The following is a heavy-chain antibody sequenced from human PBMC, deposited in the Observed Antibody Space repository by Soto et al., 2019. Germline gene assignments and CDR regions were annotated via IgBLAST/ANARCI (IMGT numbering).Heavy chain of an antibody. CDR3: ATHTGVPGYSYGYNWFDP. J-gene: IGHJ5*02. Sequence: SETLSLTCTVSGGSISSSSYYWGWIRQPPGKGLEWIGSIYYSGSTYYNPSLKSRVTISVDTSKNQFSLKLSSVTAADTAVYYCATHTGVPGYSYGYNWFDPWGQGTLVTVSS. CDR2: IYYSGST. D-gene: IGHD5-18*01. CDR1: GGSISSSSYY. V-gene: IGHV4-39*01.